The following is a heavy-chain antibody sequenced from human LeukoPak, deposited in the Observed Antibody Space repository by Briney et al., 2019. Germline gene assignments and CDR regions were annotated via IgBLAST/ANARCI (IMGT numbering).Heavy chain of an antibody. V-gene: IGHV3-48*03. CDR2: ISSSGSTI. D-gene: IGHD3-9*01. Sequence: GGSLRLSCAASGFTFSSYEMNWVRQAPGKGLEWVSYISSSGSTIYYAASVKGRFTISRDNAKNSLYLQMNSLRAEDTAVYYCAKDLRGLRYFDCPDYWGQGTLVTVSS. J-gene: IGHJ4*02. CDR1: GFTFSSYE. CDR3: AKDLRGLRYFDCPDY.